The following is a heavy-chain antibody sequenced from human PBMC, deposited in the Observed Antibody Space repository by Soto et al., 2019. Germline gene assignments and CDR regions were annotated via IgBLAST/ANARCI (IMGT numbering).Heavy chain of an antibody. D-gene: IGHD4-17*01. Sequence: GASVNVSCKASGYTFTSYGISWVRQAPGQGLEWMGWISAYNGNTNYAQKLQGRVTMTTDTSTSTAYMELRSLRSDDTAVYYCARGASVTDHGEVDPWGQGTLVTVSS. CDR3: ARGASVTDHGEVDP. CDR1: GYTFTSYG. V-gene: IGHV1-18*04. J-gene: IGHJ5*02. CDR2: ISAYNGNT.